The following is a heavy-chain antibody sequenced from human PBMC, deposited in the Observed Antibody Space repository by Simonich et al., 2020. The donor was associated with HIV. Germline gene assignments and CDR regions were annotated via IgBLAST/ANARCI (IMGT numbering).Heavy chain of an antibody. V-gene: IGHV4-34*01. CDR2: INLSGST. J-gene: IGHJ4*02. CDR3: ARRHPTTVTTPYFDY. Sequence: QVQLQQWGAGLLKPSETLSLTCAVYGGSFSGYYWRWLRQPPGKGLEWIGEINLSGSTNYNPALKSRVTISVDTSKNQFSLKLSSVTAADTAVYYCARRHPTTVTTPYFDYWGQGTLVTVSS. CDR1: GGSFSGYY. D-gene: IGHD4-17*01.